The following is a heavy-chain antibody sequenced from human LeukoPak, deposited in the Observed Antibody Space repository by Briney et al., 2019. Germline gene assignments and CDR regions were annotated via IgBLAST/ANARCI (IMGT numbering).Heavy chain of an antibody. J-gene: IGHJ4*02. CDR1: GGTFSNYA. D-gene: IGHD5-24*01. CDR2: IIPIFGMA. CDR3: ARSREMATMFDVDY. Sequence: ASVKVSCKASGGTFSNYAISWVRQAPGQGLEWMGGIIPIFGMANYAQKFQGRVTITADESTSTAYIDLSSLRSEDTAVYYCARSREMATMFDVDYWGQGTPVTVSS. V-gene: IGHV1-69*13.